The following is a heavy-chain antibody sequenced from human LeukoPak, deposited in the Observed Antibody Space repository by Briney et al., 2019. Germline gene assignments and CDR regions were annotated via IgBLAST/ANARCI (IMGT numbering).Heavy chain of an antibody. J-gene: IGHJ4*02. D-gene: IGHD5-24*01. CDR2: IIPIFGTT. CDR3: ARDLGSRDGYNPPNLFDN. Sequence: SVKVSCKASGGTFRSYAISWVRQAPGPGLEWMGGIIPIFGTTNYAQKFQGRVTITADESTSTAYMELSSLTSEETAVYYCARDLGSRDGYNPPNLFDNWGQGTLVTVSS. V-gene: IGHV1-69*13. CDR1: GGTFRSYA.